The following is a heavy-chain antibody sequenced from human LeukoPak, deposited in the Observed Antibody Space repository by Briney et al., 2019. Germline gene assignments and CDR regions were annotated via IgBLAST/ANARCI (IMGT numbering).Heavy chain of an antibody. CDR2: ISSSGSTI. CDR3: AELGITMIGGV. J-gene: IGHJ6*04. CDR1: GFTVSTNS. Sequence: GGSLRLSCTVSGFTVSTNSMSWVRQAPGKGLEWVSYISSSGSTIYYADSVKGRFTISRDNAKNSLYLQMNSLRAEDTAVYYCAELGITMIGGVWGKGTTVTISS. V-gene: IGHV3-11*04. D-gene: IGHD3-10*02.